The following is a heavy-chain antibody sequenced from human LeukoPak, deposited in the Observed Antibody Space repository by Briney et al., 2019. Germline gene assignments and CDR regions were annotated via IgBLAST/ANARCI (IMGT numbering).Heavy chain of an antibody. V-gene: IGHV3-7*03. CDR2: IKQDGSEK. D-gene: IGHD3-22*01. J-gene: IGHJ3*02. Sequence: GGSLRLSCEASGFTFSSYWMSWVRQAPGKGLEWVANIKQDGSEKYYVDSVKGRFTISRDNAKNSLYLQMNSLRAEDTALYYCAKDMSAPYYYDSSGYSDAFDIWGQGTMVTVSS. CDR3: AKDMSAPYYYDSSGYSDAFDI. CDR1: GFTFSSYW.